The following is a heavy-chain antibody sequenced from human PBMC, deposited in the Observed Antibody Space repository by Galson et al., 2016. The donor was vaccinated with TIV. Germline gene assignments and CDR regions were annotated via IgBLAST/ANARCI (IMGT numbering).Heavy chain of an antibody. V-gene: IGHV1-3*01. CDR1: GYTITSYA. D-gene: IGHD3-16*01. CDR3: ARDFGGSFSPFYGMDV. CDR2: INAGTGDT. Sequence: SVKVSCKASGYTITSYAMHWVRQAPGQRCEWMGWINAGTGDTKFSQKFQGRVTLTRETSASTVYMGLSSLTSEDTAVYYCARDFGGSFSPFYGMDVWGQGTTVTVSS. J-gene: IGHJ6*02.